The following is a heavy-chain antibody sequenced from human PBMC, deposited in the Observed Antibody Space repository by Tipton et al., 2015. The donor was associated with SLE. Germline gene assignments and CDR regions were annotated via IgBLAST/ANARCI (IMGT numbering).Heavy chain of an antibody. CDR1: GFTFSDYT. V-gene: IGHV3-30*04. D-gene: IGHD4-11*01. J-gene: IGHJ4*02. CDR2: ISYAGTNK. Sequence: SLRLSCAASGFTFSDYTMHWVRQAPGMGLEWVAVISYAGTNKYHAGSVKGRFTISRNNSKNTLDLQINGLRAEDTAVYYCARGLTSSNALFYFDYWGQGTLVTVSS. CDR3: ARGLTSSNALFYFDY.